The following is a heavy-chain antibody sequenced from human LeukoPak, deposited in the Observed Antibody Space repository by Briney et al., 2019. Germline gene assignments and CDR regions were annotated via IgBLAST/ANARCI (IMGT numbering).Heavy chain of an antibody. Sequence: GGSLRLSCAASGFTVSSNYMSWIRQAPGKGLEWVSYISSSSSYTNYADSVKGRFTISRDNAKNSLYLQMNSLRAEDTAVYYCARQGLTGYIYFDYWGQGTLVTVSS. CDR1: GFTVSSNY. CDR2: ISSSSSYT. D-gene: IGHD3-9*01. V-gene: IGHV3-11*03. J-gene: IGHJ4*02. CDR3: ARQGLTGYIYFDY.